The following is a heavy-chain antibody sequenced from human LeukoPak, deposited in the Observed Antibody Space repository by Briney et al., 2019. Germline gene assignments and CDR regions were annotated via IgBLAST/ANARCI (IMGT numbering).Heavy chain of an antibody. J-gene: IGHJ5*02. CDR1: GFTFSSYA. CDR2: ISGSGGTT. Sequence: GGSLRLSCAASGFTFSSYAMSWVRQAPGKGLEWVSGISGSGGTTYYTDSVKGRFTISRVNSNNTLYLQMNSLRAEDTAVYYCSRGPNNWFDPWGQGTLVTVSS. CDR3: SRGPNNWFDP. V-gene: IGHV3-23*01.